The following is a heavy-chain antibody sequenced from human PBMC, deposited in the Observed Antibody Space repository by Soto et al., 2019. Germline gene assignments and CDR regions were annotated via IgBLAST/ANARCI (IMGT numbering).Heavy chain of an antibody. Sequence: QVQLQESGPGLVKPSETLSLTCTVSGGSIRTYYWNWIRQPPGKGLEWIGYMYYGGSTNYNPSLKSRVTVSGITSKNDFSLKLTSVTAADTAVYYCARSTGYGDSYFACWGRGSLVTVSA. V-gene: IGHV4-59*01. CDR2: MYYGGST. CDR1: GGSIRTYY. D-gene: IGHD4-17*01. J-gene: IGHJ4*02. CDR3: ARSTGYGDSYFAC.